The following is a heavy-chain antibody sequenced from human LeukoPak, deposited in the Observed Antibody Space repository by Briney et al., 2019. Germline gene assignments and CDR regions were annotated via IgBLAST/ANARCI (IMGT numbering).Heavy chain of an antibody. CDR2: IFYSGTT. J-gene: IGHJ4*02. D-gene: IGHD3-22*01. V-gene: IGHV4-31*03. CDR1: GVSMSTTGYF. Sequence: SETLSLTCTVSGVSMSTTGYFWSWIRQYPGKGLEWIGYIFYSGTTNYNPSLKSRVTISVDTSKNQFSLNLTSMTAADTAVYYCATTRRGDRSGYFYGQGDYWGQGTLVTVSS. CDR3: ATTRRGDRSGYFYGQGDY.